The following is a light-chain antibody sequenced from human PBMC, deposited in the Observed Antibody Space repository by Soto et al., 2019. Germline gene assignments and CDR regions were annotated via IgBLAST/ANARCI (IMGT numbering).Light chain of an antibody. J-gene: IGLJ1*01. CDR2: EVT. CDR1: SSDVGGYNY. Sequence: QSALTQPASVSGSPGQSITISCTGTSSDVGGYNYVSWYQQHPGKAPKLLIFEVTDRPSGVSNRFSVSKSGNTASLTISGLQAEDEADYDCSSYTGSSTLGFGTGTKLTVL. V-gene: IGLV2-14*01. CDR3: SSYTGSSTLG.